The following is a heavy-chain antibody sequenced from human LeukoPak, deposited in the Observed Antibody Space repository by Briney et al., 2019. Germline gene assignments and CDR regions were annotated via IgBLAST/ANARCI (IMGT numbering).Heavy chain of an antibody. J-gene: IGHJ3*02. D-gene: IGHD3-9*01. CDR1: GFTFSTYG. CDR2: LRYDGSHK. CDR3: AKEYDIVTGYYAFDT. V-gene: IGHV3-30*02. Sequence: GGSLRLSCEASGFTFSTYGMHWVRQAPGKGLEWVSFLRYDGSHKYYADSVRGRFIISRDNSKNTLYLQMNSLRPEDTAVYYCAKEYDIVTGYYAFDTWGQGTMVTVSS.